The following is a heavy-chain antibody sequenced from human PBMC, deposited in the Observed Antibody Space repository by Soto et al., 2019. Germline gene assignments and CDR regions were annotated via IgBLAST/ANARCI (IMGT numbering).Heavy chain of an antibody. J-gene: IGHJ4*02. Sequence: GGSLRLSCAASGFTFSSYGMHWVRQAPGKGLEWVAVIWYDGSNKYYADSVKGRFTISRDNSKNTLYLQMNSLRAEDTAVYYCARDKVEGGSSWYSFVYWGQGTLVTVSS. CDR2: IWYDGSNK. V-gene: IGHV3-33*01. CDR1: GFTFSSYG. CDR3: ARDKVEGGSSWYSFVY. D-gene: IGHD6-13*01.